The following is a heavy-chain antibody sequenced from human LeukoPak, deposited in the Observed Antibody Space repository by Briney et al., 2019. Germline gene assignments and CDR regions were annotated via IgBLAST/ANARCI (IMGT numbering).Heavy chain of an antibody. J-gene: IGHJ4*02. CDR3: AKAEPVYYYDSSGYYTH. Sequence: GGSLRLSCAASGFTFSSYAMHWVRQAPGKGLEWVAVISYDGSNKYYADSVKGRFTISRDNSKNTLYLQMNSLRAEDTAVYYCAKAEPVYYYDSSGYYTHWGQGTLVTVSS. CDR1: GFTFSSYA. CDR2: ISYDGSNK. V-gene: IGHV3-30-3*01. D-gene: IGHD3-22*01.